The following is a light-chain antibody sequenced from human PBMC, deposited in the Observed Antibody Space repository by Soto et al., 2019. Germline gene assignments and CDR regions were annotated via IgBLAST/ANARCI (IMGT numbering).Light chain of an antibody. V-gene: IGKV1-27*01. CDR3: QQTFSLPRT. CDR1: QVITNY. CDR2: AAS. Sequence: DIQMTQSPSALSASVGDRVTITCRASQVITNYLAWYQQKPGQVPKLLIYAASKLQSGVPSRFSGSGFGTDFTLSISSLHPEDFATYYCQQTFSLPRTFGQGTKV. J-gene: IGKJ2*02.